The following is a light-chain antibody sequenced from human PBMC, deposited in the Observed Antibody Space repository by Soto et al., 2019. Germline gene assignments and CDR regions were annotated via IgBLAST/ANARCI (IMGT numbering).Light chain of an antibody. V-gene: IGKV3-15*01. J-gene: IGKJ1*01. CDR3: QQYNNWPT. Sequence: EIVMTQSPATLSVSPGERATLSCRASQSVSSNSAWYQQKPGQAPRLLIYGASTRATGIPARFRGSGSGTEFTLTISSLQSEDFAVHYCQQYNNWPTFGQGTKVEIK. CDR2: GAS. CDR1: QSVSSN.